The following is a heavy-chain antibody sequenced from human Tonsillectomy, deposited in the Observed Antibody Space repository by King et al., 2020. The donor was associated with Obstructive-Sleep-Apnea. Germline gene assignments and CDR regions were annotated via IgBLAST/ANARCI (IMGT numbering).Heavy chain of an antibody. Sequence: VQLVESGGGVVQPGRSLRLSCAASGFTFSSYAMHWVRQAPGKGLEWVAVISYDGSNKYYADSVKGRFSISRDNSKNTLYLQMNSLRAEDTAVYYCAREHSGTYVGVFDYWGQGTLVTVSS. D-gene: IGHD1-26*01. CDR2: ISYDGSNK. CDR3: AREHSGTYVGVFDY. V-gene: IGHV3-30-3*01. J-gene: IGHJ4*02. CDR1: GFTFSSYA.